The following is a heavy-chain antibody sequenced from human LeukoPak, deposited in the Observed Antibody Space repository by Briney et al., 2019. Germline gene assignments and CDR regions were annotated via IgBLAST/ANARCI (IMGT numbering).Heavy chain of an antibody. CDR2: IYTTGAT. D-gene: IGHD1-26*01. V-gene: IGHV4-4*07. CDR1: GGPINSYY. J-gene: IGHJ4*02. Sequence: PSETLSLTCTVSGGPINSYYWGWVRQPPGKGLEWIGRIYTTGATQYNPSLKSRVTMSIDTSTNQFSLNLRSMTAADTAVYYCGRQGYTASYYFLDFWSQGTLVAVS. CDR3: GRQGYTASYYFLDF.